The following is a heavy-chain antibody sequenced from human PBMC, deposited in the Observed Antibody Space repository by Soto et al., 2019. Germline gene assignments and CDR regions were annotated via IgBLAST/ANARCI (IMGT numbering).Heavy chain of an antibody. CDR1: GGTFSSYA. CDR2: IIPIFGTA. V-gene: IGHV1-69*01. D-gene: IGHD6-19*01. Sequence: QVQLVQSGAEVKKPGSSVKVSYKASGGTFSSYAISWVRQAPGRGLEWMGGIIPIFGTANYAQKFQGRVTITADESTSTAYMELSSLRSEDTAVYYCARRSQVAVAGTPGDYGMDVWGQGTTVTVSS. CDR3: ARRSQVAVAGTPGDYGMDV. J-gene: IGHJ6*02.